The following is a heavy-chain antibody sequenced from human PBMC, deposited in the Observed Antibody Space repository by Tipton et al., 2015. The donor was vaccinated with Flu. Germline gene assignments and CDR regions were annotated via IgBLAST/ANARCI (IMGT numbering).Heavy chain of an antibody. CDR1: GGSFSGYY. CDR3: AREQSGYEVAFDI. V-gene: IGHV4-34*01. D-gene: IGHD5-12*01. CDR2: INHSGST. Sequence: LRLSCAVYGGSFSGYYWSWIRQPPGKGLEWIGEINHSGSTNYNPSLKSRVTISVDTSKNQFSLKLSSVTAADTAVYYCAREQSGYEVAFDIWGQGTMVTVSS. J-gene: IGHJ3*02.